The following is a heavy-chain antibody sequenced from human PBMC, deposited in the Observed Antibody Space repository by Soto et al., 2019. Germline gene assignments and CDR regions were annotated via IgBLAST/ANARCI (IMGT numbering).Heavy chain of an antibody. D-gene: IGHD5-12*01. CDR3: ARGDWWRDGYNYCWYFDY. Sequence: GASVKVSCKASGGTFSSYAISWVRQAPGQGLEWMGGIIPIFGTANYAQKFQGRVTITADESTSTAYMELSSLRSEDTAVYYCARGDWWRDGYNYCWYFDYWGQGTLVTVAS. J-gene: IGHJ4*02. CDR2: IIPIFGTA. V-gene: IGHV1-69*13. CDR1: GGTFSSYA.